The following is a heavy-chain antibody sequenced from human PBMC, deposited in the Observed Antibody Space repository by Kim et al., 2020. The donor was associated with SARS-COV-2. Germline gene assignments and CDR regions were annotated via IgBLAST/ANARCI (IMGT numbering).Heavy chain of an antibody. V-gene: IGHV3-30*04. J-gene: IGHJ4*02. CDR1: GFTFSSYA. D-gene: IGHD1-26*01. CDR2: LSFDGSQK. Sequence: GGSLRLSCAASGFTFSSYAMYWVRQAPGKGLDWLAGLSFDGSQKYYADSVKGRFTISRDRSKNTMYVQMDSLRPDDTAFYYCARRLYYHAGIYYPFDFWGQGTLVTVSS. CDR3: ARRLYYHAGIYYPFDF.